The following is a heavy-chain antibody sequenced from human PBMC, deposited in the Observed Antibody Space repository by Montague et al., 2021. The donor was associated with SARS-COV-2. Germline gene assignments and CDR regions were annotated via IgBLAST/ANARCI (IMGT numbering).Heavy chain of an antibody. CDR2: IYYSGST. CDR1: GGSISSYY. Sequence: ISTVSGGSISSYYWSWIRQPPGKGLEWIGYIYYSGSTNYNPSLKSRVTISVDTSKNQFSLKLSSVTAADTAVYYCARLEAGDCSGGSCYSSWFDPWGQGTLVTVSS. CDR3: ARLEAGDCSGGSCYSSWFDP. D-gene: IGHD2-15*01. J-gene: IGHJ5*02. V-gene: IGHV4-59*08.